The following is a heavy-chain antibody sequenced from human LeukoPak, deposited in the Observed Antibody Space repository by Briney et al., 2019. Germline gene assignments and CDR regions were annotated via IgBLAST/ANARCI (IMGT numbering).Heavy chain of an antibody. V-gene: IGHV4-34*01. CDR2: INHSGST. CDR3: ARGPNSSSWYYFDY. CDR1: GVSVSNHY. D-gene: IGHD6-13*01. J-gene: IGHJ4*02. Sequence: SETLSLTCSVSGVSVSNHYWSWIRQPPGKGLGWIGEINHSGSTNYNPSLKSRVTISVDTSKNQFSLKLSSVTAADTAVYYCARGPNSSSWYYFDYWGQGTLVTVSS.